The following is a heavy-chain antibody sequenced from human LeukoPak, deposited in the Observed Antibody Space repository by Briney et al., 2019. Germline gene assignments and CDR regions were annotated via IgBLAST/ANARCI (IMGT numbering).Heavy chain of an antibody. Sequence: PSETLSLTCTVSGGSVSSGSYYWSWIRQPPGKALEWIGYIYYSGSTNYNPSLKSRVTISVDTSKNQFSLKLSSVTAADTAVYYCAREKRAVAGFYFDYWGQGTLVTVSS. CDR2: IYYSGST. J-gene: IGHJ4*02. CDR1: GGSVSSGSYY. V-gene: IGHV4-61*01. CDR3: AREKRAVAGFYFDY. D-gene: IGHD6-19*01.